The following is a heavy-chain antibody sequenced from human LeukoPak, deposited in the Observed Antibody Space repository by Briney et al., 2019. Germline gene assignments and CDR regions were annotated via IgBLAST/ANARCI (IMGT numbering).Heavy chain of an antibody. D-gene: IGHD5-18*01. CDR1: GFTFSSHG. Sequence: GGSLRLSCSASGFTFSSHGMHWVRQAPGKGLEWVAVIWNDGSNKNYADSVKGRFTISRDNSKNTLYLQMNSLRAKDTAVYYCARDLGLQPFDHWGHGTLGTVSS. CDR2: IWNDGSNK. CDR3: ARDLGLQPFDH. J-gene: IGHJ4*01. V-gene: IGHV3-33*01.